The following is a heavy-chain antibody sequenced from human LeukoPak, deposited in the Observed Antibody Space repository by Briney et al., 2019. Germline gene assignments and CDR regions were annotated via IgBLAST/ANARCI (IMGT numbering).Heavy chain of an antibody. CDR3: ARDTLQADYFDY. V-gene: IGHV4-61*08. J-gene: IGHJ4*02. CDR2: IYYSGST. Sequence: SETLSLTCTVSGGSISSGGYYWSWIRQHPGKGLEWIAYIYYSGSTNYNPSLKSRVTISVDTSKNQFSLKLSSVTAADTAVYYCARDTLQADYFDYWGQGTLVTVSS. CDR1: GGSISSGGYY. D-gene: IGHD4-11*01.